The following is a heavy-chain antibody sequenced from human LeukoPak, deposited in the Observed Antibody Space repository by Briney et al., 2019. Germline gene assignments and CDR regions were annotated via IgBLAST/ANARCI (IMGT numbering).Heavy chain of an antibody. D-gene: IGHD6-19*01. J-gene: IGHJ4*02. CDR1: GGSISSYY. CDR3: ARRNKFSSGWYVIDY. V-gene: IGHV4-59*01. Sequence: PSETLSLTCTVSGGSISSYYWSWIRQPPGKGLEWIGYIYYSGSTNYNPSLKSRVTISVDTSKNQFSLKLSSVTAADTAVYYCARRNKFSSGWYVIDYRGQGTLVTVSS. CDR2: IYYSGST.